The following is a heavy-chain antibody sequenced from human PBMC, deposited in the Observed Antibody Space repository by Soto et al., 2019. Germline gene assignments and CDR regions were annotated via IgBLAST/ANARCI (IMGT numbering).Heavy chain of an antibody. J-gene: IGHJ5*02. Sequence: GESLKISCKGSGYSCTSYWISWVRQMRGKGLEWMGRIDPSDSYTNYSPSFQGHVTISADKSISTAYLQWSSLKASDTAMYYCASTIAMVRGVIINPSSGYNWFDPWGQGTLVTVSS. CDR3: ASTIAMVRGVIINPSSGYNWFDP. CDR1: GYSCTSYW. V-gene: IGHV5-10-1*01. CDR2: IDPSDSYT. D-gene: IGHD3-10*01.